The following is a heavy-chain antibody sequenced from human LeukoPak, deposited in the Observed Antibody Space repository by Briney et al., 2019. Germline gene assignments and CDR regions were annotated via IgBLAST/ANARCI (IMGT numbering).Heavy chain of an antibody. CDR2: ISYSGGST. CDR1: GFTFSSYG. Sequence: GGSLRLSCAASGFTFSSYGMSWVRQAPGEGLEWVSAISYSGGSTYYADSVKGRFTISRDNSKNTAYLQMNSLRAEDTAVYYCAKAALYYYDSSGYFDYWGQGTLVTVSS. V-gene: IGHV3-23*01. J-gene: IGHJ4*02. D-gene: IGHD3-22*01. CDR3: AKAALYYYDSSGYFDY.